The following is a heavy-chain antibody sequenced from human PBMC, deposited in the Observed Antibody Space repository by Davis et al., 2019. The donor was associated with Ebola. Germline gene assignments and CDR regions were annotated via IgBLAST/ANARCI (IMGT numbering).Heavy chain of an antibody. CDR1: GFTFTNSA. D-gene: IGHD6-19*01. V-gene: IGHV1-58*02. J-gene: IGHJ5*02. CDR3: ARGKTVAGTRGLSWFDP. CDR2: IVVGNVNT. Sequence: SVKVSCKASGFTFTNSAMQWVRQARGQRPEWIGSIVVGNVNTNYAQKFQGRVTITRDMSTSTSYLDLSSLRSEDTAVFYCARGKTVAGTRGLSWFDPWGPGTLVTVSS.